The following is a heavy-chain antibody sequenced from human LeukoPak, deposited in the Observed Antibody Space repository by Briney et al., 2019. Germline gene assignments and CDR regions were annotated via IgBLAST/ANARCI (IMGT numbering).Heavy chain of an antibody. CDR1: GFTVSSNY. CDR3: ARDHAISSGWSRDYYYYYYGMDV. J-gene: IGHJ6*02. CDR2: IWYDGSNK. Sequence: GGSLRLSCAASGFTVSSNYMSWVRQAPGKGLEWVAVIWYDGSNKYYADSVKGRFTISRDNSKNTLYLQMNSLRAEDTAVYYCARDHAISSGWSRDYYYYYYGMDVWGQGTTVTVSS. V-gene: IGHV3-33*08. D-gene: IGHD6-19*01.